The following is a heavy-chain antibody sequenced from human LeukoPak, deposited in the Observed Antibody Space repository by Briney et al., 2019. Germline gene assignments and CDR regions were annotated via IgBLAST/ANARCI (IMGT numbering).Heavy chain of an antibody. CDR3: ARDHWLFSSKTWYYYGMDV. J-gene: IGHJ6*02. Sequence: SETLSLTCIVSGGSNSSYYWSWIRQPPGKGLEWIGYIYYSGSTHYNPSLKSRVTISVDTSKNQFSLKLSSVTAADTAIYYCARDHWLFSSKTWYYYGMDVWGQGTTVTVSS. CDR1: GGSNSSYY. V-gene: IGHV4-59*01. D-gene: IGHD3-9*01. CDR2: IYYSGST.